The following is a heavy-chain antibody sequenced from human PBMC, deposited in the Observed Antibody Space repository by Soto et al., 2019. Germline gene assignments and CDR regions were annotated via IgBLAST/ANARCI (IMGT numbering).Heavy chain of an antibody. V-gene: IGHV4-34*01. D-gene: IGHD3-22*01. Sequence: PSETLSLTCAVYGGSFSGYYWSWIRQPPGKGLEWIGEINHSGSTNYNPSLKSRVTISVDTSKNQFSLKLSSVTAADTAVYYCATRDYYDSRSFDYWGQGTLVTVSS. CDR1: GGSFSGYY. J-gene: IGHJ4*02. CDR2: INHSGST. CDR3: ATRDYYDSRSFDY.